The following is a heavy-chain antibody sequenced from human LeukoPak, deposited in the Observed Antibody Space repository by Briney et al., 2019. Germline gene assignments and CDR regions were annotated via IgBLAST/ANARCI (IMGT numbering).Heavy chain of an antibody. J-gene: IGHJ4*02. CDR1: GDSFSDYY. CDR2: INHSGST. D-gene: IGHD6-6*01. Sequence: KPSETLSLTCDVYGDSFSDYYWSWNRQPPGKGLEWIGEINHSGSTNYNPSLKSRVTISVDTSKNQFSLKLSSVTAADTAVYYCARLYSSSSDDDYWGQGTLVTVSS. V-gene: IGHV4-34*01. CDR3: ARLYSSSSDDDY.